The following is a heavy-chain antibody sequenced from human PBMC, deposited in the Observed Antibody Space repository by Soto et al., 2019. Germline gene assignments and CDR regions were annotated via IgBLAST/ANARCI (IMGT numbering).Heavy chain of an antibody. V-gene: IGHV1-18*01. J-gene: IGHJ4*02. CDR1: GYIFTKHG. D-gene: IGHD5-18*01. CDR3: ARVYGYGYGHFDF. Sequence: ASVKVSCKASGYIFTKHGISWVRQAPGQGLEWMGWISAHNGNTNYAQNLQDRITATTDTSTSTAYMELRSLRPEDTAIYYCARVYGYGYGHFDFWGQGSLVTVSS. CDR2: ISAHNGNT.